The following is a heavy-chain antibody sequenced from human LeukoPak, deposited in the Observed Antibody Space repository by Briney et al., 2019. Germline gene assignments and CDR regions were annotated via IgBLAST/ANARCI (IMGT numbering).Heavy chain of an antibody. D-gene: IGHD3-16*01. Sequence: ASVKVSCKASGYTFTSYGISWVRQAPRQGLEWMGWISAYNGNTNYAQKLQGRVTMTTDTSTSTAYMELRSLRSDDTAVYYCARAALLTGGGYHFDYWGQGTLVTISS. CDR1: GYTFTSYG. J-gene: IGHJ4*02. CDR2: ISAYNGNT. V-gene: IGHV1-18*01. CDR3: ARAALLTGGGYHFDY.